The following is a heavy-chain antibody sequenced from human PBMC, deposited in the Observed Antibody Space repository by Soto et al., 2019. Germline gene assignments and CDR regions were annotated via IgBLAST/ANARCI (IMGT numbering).Heavy chain of an antibody. D-gene: IGHD3-3*01. J-gene: IGHJ6*02. V-gene: IGHV1-18*04. CDR3: ARDLGYYDFWSGFGSDYGMDV. Sequence: ASVKVSCKGSGYTFTSYGISWVRQAPGQGLEWMGWISAYNGNTNYAQKLQGRVTMTTDTSTSTAYMELRSLRSDDTAVYYCARDLGYYDFWSGFGSDYGMDVWGQGTTVTVSS. CDR1: GYTFTSYG. CDR2: ISAYNGNT.